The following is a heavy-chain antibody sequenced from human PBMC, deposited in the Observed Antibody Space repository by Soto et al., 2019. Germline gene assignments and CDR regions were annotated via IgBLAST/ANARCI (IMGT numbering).Heavy chain of an antibody. Sequence: ASVKVSCKASGYTFTSYGIHWVRQAPGQRLEWMGWINAANGDTKYSPKFQGRVTITRDTSASTAYMELSSLRSEDTAVYYCVIMYVSATGIDWFDPWGQGTLGTVSS. V-gene: IGHV1-3*01. CDR1: GYTFTSYG. CDR3: VIMYVSATGIDWFDP. J-gene: IGHJ5*02. CDR2: INAANGDT. D-gene: IGHD6-13*01.